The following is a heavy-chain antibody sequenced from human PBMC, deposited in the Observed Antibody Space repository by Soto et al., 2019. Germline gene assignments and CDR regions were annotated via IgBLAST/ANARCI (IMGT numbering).Heavy chain of an antibody. D-gene: IGHD3-10*01. CDR1: GFTFGTTD. CDR2: IDGSGGIT. Sequence: AGWSLRLSCAASGFTFGTTDMSWVRQAPGEGLEWVSTIDGSGGITYYADSVKGRFTISRDNSRNTVYLQMNSLRGDDTALYYCVKNSGWFNTWGQGALVTVSS. V-gene: IGHV3-23*01. CDR3: VKNSGWFNT. J-gene: IGHJ5*02.